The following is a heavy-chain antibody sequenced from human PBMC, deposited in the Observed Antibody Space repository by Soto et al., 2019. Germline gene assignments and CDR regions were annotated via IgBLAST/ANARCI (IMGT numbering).Heavy chain of an antibody. V-gene: IGHV4-39*01. CDR2: INYSGTT. Sequence: LSLTCSVSDGSMNSDSYYWGWIRQPPGKGLEWIGVINYSGTTFHNVSLKSRVTMSVESSRNQLSLKLTSVTAADTAVYYCARLGGYVSVGYYYLWDSWGQGTLVTVSS. J-gene: IGHJ4*02. CDR3: ARLGGYVSVGYYYLWDS. D-gene: IGHD3-22*01. CDR1: DGSMNSDSYY.